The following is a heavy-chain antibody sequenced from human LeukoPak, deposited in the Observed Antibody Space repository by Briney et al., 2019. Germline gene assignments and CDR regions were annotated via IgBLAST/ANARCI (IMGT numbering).Heavy chain of an antibody. CDR3: ARVGLYCSGGSCYFDY. CDR1: GFTFSSYE. J-gene: IGHJ4*02. Sequence: PGGSLRLSCAASGFTFSSYEMNWVRQAPGKGLEWVSYISSSGSTIYYADSVKGRFTISRDNAKNSLYLQMNSLRAEDTAVYYCARVGLYCSGGSCYFDYWGQGTLVTVSS. D-gene: IGHD2-15*01. CDR2: ISSSGSTI. V-gene: IGHV3-48*03.